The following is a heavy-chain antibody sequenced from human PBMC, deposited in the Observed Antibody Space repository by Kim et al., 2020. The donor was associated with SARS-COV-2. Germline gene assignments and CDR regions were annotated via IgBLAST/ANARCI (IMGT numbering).Heavy chain of an antibody. CDR3: ARDRGYYYMDV. V-gene: IGHV3-7*01. D-gene: IGHD3-10*01. J-gene: IGHJ6*03. Sequence: KYYVDSVKGRFTNSRDNAKNSLYLQMNSLRAEDTAVYYCARDRGYYYMDVWGKGTTVTVSS. CDR2: K.